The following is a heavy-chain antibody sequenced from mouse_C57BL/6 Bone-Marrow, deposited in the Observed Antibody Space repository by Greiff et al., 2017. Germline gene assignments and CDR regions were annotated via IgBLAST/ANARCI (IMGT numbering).Heavy chain of an antibody. V-gene: IGHV14-4*01. CDR3: TTRITTVGAPFDY. CDR2: IYPGNGDT. Sequence: VQLQQSGAELVRPGASVKLSCTASGFNIKDDYMHWVKQRPEQGLEWIGWIYPGNGDTEYASQFQGKATLTADTSSTTAYLQLSSLTSEDTAVYYCTTRITTVGAPFDYWGQGTTLTVAS. J-gene: IGHJ2*01. D-gene: IGHD1-1*01. CDR1: GFNIKDDY.